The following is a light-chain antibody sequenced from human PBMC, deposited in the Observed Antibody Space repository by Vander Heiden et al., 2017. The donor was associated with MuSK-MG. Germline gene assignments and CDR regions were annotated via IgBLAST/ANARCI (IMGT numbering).Light chain of an antibody. CDR1: KLGDKY. CDR3: QAWDSSHVV. Sequence: SYELTQPPSVSVSPGQTASITCPGDKLGDKYACWYQQKPGQSPVLVIYQDSKRPSGIPERFSGSNSGNTATLTIGGTQAMDEADYYCQAWDSSHVVFGGGTKLTVL. V-gene: IGLV3-1*01. J-gene: IGLJ2*01. CDR2: QDS.